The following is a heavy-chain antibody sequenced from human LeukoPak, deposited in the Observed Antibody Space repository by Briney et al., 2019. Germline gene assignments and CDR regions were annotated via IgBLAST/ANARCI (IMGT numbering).Heavy chain of an antibody. J-gene: IGHJ4*02. CDR1: GFTFSVSW. V-gene: IGHV3-74*03. D-gene: IGHD3-10*01. CDR3: AKDYYGSVEY. Sequence: GGSLRFSCAASGFTFSVSWLHWVRQAPGKGLVWVSVIKSDGSGTTYADSVKGRFTISRDNAKNTVYLQMNSLRDEDTAVYYCAKDYYGSVEYWGQGTLVTVSS. CDR2: IKSDGSGT.